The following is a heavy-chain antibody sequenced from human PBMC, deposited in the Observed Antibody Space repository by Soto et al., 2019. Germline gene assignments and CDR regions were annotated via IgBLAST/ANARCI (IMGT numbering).Heavy chain of an antibody. Sequence: SQTLSLTCAITGDSVSSNSAGWSWVRQSPSRGLEWLGRTHYRSKWYYEYAVSVRGLITINPDTSKNQYSLQLNSVTPEDTAVYFCARGEQYSGRIFDYWGQGTLVTVSS. V-gene: IGHV6-1*01. D-gene: IGHD1-26*01. J-gene: IGHJ4*01. CDR3: ARGEQYSGRIFDY. CDR2: THYRSKWYY. CDR1: GDSVSSNSAG.